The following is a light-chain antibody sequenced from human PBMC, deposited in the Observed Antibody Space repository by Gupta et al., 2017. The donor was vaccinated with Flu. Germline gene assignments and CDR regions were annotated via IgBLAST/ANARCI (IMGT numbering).Light chain of an antibody. CDR1: SSDVGYYDR. CDR2: EVS. J-gene: IGLJ1*01. V-gene: IGLV2-18*02. CDR3: SSYTTSYTYV. Sequence: QSALPQPPSVSGSPRQSVTISCTGTSSDVGYYDRVSWYQQSPGTAPKLMIYEVSNRPPGVPDRFSGSKSGNTASLTISGLQAEDEADFYCSSYTTSYTYVFGTGTKVTVL.